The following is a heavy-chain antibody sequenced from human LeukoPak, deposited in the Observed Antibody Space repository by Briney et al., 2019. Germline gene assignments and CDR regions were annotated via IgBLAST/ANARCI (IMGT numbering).Heavy chain of an antibody. J-gene: IGHJ4*02. CDR3: AKGGCSGGSCYYLDYFDY. V-gene: IGHV3-23*01. D-gene: IGHD2-15*01. CDR1: GFTFSSYA. Sequence: GGSLRLSCAASGFTFSSYAMSWVRQAPGKGLEWVSAISGSGGSTYYADSVKGRFTISRDNSKNTLYLRMNSLRAEDTAVYYCAKGGCSGGSCYYLDYFDYWGQGTLVTVSS. CDR2: ISGSGGST.